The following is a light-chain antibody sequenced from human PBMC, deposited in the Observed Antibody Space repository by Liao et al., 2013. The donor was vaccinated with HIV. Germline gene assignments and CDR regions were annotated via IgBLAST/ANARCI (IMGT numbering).Light chain of an antibody. Sequence: SYELTQPPSVSVSLGQMARIPCSGEALAKKYAYWYQQKPGQFPVMVTYKDSERPSGIPERVSGSSSGTIVTLTISGVQAEDEADYYCLSADSRGVFGGGTKLTVL. CDR3: LSADSRGV. V-gene: IGLV3-16*01. J-gene: IGLJ2*01. CDR1: ALAKKY. CDR2: KDS.